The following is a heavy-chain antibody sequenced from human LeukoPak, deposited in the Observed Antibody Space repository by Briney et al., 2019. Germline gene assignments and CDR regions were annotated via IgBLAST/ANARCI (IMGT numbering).Heavy chain of an antibody. CDR2: IYYSGST. V-gene: IGHV4-59*01. CDR3: ARDLEPYAFDI. J-gene: IGHJ3*02. D-gene: IGHD1-1*01. Sequence: SETLSLTCTVSGGSISSYYWSWIRQPPGKGLEWIGYIYYSGSTNYNPSLESRVTISVDTSKNQFSLKLSSVTAADTAVYYCARDLEPYAFDIWGQGTMVTVSS. CDR1: GGSISSYY.